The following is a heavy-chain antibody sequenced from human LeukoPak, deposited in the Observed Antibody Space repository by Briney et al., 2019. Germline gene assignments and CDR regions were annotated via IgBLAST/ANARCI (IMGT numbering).Heavy chain of an antibody. Sequence: PGGPLRLSCDASGLKFSSYGMHWVPQSRGKGVVWVAVFSADGSHKQFADAVKDRFAISRDNSKETLYLQMNGLRSEDTAIYYCAKGGVSDRGSWYGDYFDYWGQGTLVTVSS. CDR3: AKGGVSDRGSWYGDYFDY. CDR2: FSADGSHK. CDR1: GLKFSSYG. J-gene: IGHJ4*02. D-gene: IGHD6-13*01. V-gene: IGHV3-30*18.